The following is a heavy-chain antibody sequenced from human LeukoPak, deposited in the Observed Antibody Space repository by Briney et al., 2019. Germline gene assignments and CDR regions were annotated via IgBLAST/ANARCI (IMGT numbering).Heavy chain of an antibody. CDR3: ARGGIVAAIAYFYFDY. CDR2: TYYRSKWYN. D-gene: IGHD5-12*01. Sequence: SQTLSLTCAISGDSVSSNSGAWNWIRQSPSRGLEWLGRTYYRSKWYNDYAVSVKSRITINPDTSKNQFSLHLNSVTPEDTALYYCARGGIVAAIAYFYFDYWGQGTLVTVSS. J-gene: IGHJ4*02. V-gene: IGHV6-1*01. CDR1: GDSVSSNSGA.